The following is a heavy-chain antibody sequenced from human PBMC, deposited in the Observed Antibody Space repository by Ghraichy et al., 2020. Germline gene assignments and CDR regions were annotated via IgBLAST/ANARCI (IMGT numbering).Heavy chain of an antibody. V-gene: IGHV3-23*01. CDR2: ITPSGTDT. D-gene: IGHD6-19*01. CDR1: GFTFSNFA. CDR3: TKWDTSGWYYFDY. Sequence: GALRLSCAASGFTFSNFAMRWVRQAPGKGLEWVSTITPSGTDTYYADSVKGRFTFSRDNSKNTLYLQMNSLRAEDTAVYYCTKWDTSGWYYFDYWGQGTLVTVSS. J-gene: IGHJ4*02.